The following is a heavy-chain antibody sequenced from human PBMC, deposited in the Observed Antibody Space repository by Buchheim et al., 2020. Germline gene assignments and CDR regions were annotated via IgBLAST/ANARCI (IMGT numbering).Heavy chain of an antibody. Sequence: QVQLVDSGGGVVQPGRSLRLSCAASGFNFSNYAMNWVRQAPGKGLEWVAIISYDGSNTYYADSLEGRFSISRDNSKNTLYLQMNSLRTEDTAVYYCARNNWNDYWGQGTL. CDR2: ISYDGSNT. CDR3: ARNNWNDY. J-gene: IGHJ4*02. V-gene: IGHV3-30*04. D-gene: IGHD1-20*01. CDR1: GFNFSNYA.